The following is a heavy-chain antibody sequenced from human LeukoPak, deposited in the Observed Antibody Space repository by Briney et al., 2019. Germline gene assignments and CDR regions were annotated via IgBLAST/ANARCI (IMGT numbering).Heavy chain of an antibody. CDR3: ARVNYGDYGHYWYFDL. CDR2: IGTAGDT. D-gene: IGHD4-17*01. Sequence: PGGSLRLSCEASGFTFSSYDMHWVRQATGKGLEWVSAIGTAGDTYYPGSVKGRFTISRENAKNSLYLQMNSLRAGDTAVYYCARVNYGDYGHYWYFDLWGRGTLVTVSS. J-gene: IGHJ2*01. CDR1: GFTFSSYD. V-gene: IGHV3-13*01.